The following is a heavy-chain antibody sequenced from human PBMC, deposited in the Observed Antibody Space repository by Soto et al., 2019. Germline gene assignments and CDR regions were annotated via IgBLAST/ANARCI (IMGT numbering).Heavy chain of an antibody. J-gene: IGHJ6*02. CDR1: GFTFSSYG. CDR3: ARSPAVRSGYYFDYYYYGMDV. Sequence: QVQLVESGGVVVQPGRSLRLSCAASGFTFSSYGMHWVRQAAGKGREWVAVIWYDGSNKYYADSVKRRFTISRDTSKNTIYMQLNSMRAEFTAVYYWARSPAVRSGYYFDYYYYGMDVWGQGTTVAVAS. D-gene: IGHD3-22*01. CDR2: IWYDGSNK. V-gene: IGHV3-33*01.